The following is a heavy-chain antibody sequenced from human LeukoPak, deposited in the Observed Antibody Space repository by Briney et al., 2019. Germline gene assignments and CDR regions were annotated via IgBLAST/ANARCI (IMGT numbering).Heavy chain of an antibody. CDR3: ARGDYGDYHDAFDI. CDR1: GGSISSYY. CDR2: IYYSGNT. J-gene: IGHJ3*02. V-gene: IGHV4-59*12. D-gene: IGHD4-17*01. Sequence: PSETLSLTCTVSGGSISSYYWSWIRQPPGKGLEWIGYIYYSGNTYYYPSLRSRVSISVDTSKNQLSLKLNSVTAADTAVYFCARGDYGDYHDAFDIWGQGTMVTVSS.